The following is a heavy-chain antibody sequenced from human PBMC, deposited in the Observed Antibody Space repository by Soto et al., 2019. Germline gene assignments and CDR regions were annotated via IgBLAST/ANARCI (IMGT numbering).Heavy chain of an antibody. V-gene: IGHV1-18*04. CDR3: ARSPGMEWLLRGAFDI. Sequence: VXAVKVTCKASGYTLTSYGIIWVRQAPGQGLEWMGWISAYNGNTNYAQKLQGRVTMTTDTSTSTAYMELRSLRSDDTAVYYCARSPGMEWLLRGAFDIWGQGTMVTVSS. D-gene: IGHD6-19*01. J-gene: IGHJ3*02. CDR1: GYTLTSYG. CDR2: ISAYNGNT.